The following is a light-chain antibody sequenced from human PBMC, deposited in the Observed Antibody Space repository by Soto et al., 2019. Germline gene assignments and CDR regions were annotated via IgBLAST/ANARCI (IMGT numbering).Light chain of an antibody. Sequence: MLLTQSPSSLSASVEDRVTIPCRASQGIDSSFAWYQEKPGKAPKLLIYAASSLQSGVPSRFSGSGSGTDFTLTISSLQPEDFATYYCQQLHDYPITFGQGTRLEIK. J-gene: IGKJ5*01. CDR2: AAS. CDR3: QQLHDYPIT. V-gene: IGKV1-9*01. CDR1: QGIDSS.